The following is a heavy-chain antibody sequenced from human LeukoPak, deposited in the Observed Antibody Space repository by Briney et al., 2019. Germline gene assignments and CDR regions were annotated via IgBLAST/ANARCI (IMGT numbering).Heavy chain of an antibody. J-gene: IGHJ3*02. D-gene: IGHD4-11*01. CDR1: GGSISTYY. Sequence: KPSETLSLTCTVSGGSISTYYWSWIRQPPGKGLEWIGYMYYSGSTDYSPSLRGRVTISIDASNNQFSLRLSSVTAADTAVYYCARQRLHLSADDAFDIWGQGTMVTVSS. CDR3: ARQRLHLSADDAFDI. V-gene: IGHV4-59*08. CDR2: MYYSGST.